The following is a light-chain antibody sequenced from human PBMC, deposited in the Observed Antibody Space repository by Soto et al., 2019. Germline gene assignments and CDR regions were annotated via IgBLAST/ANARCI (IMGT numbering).Light chain of an antibody. V-gene: IGKV3-15*01. Sequence: EIVMTQSPATLSASPGERAALSCSASQSVSSYLAWYQQKPGQAPRLLMYDGSTRATGIPARFSGSGSGTEFTLTISSLQSEDFAVYYCQQYGNWPPWTFGQGTKVEIK. CDR3: QQYGNWPPWT. CDR2: DGS. CDR1: QSVSSY. J-gene: IGKJ1*01.